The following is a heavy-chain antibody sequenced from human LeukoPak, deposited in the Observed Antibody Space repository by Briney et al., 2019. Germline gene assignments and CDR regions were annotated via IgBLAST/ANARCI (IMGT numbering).Heavy chain of an antibody. CDR1: GFTFSGSA. Sequence: GGSLRLSCAASGFTFSGSAMHWVRQGSGKGLEWVGRIRSKANNYATAYAASVKGRFTISRDDSKNTAYLQMNSLKTEDTAVYYCTRQRILAYCGGDCPGDAFDIWGQGTMVTVSS. D-gene: IGHD2-21*02. V-gene: IGHV3-73*01. CDR3: TRQRILAYCGGDCPGDAFDI. CDR2: IRSKANNYAT. J-gene: IGHJ3*02.